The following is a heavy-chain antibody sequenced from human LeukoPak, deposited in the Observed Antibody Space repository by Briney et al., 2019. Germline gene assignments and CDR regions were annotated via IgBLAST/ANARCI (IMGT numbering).Heavy chain of an antibody. CDR2: ISAYNGNT. Sequence: GASVKVSCKASGYTFTSYGISWVRQAPGQGLEWMGWISAYNGNTNYAQKLQGRVTMTTDTSTSTAYMELRSLRSDDTAVYYCARGGVLRFLEWLGYYYYGMAVWGQGTTVTVSS. J-gene: IGHJ6*02. CDR3: ARGGVLRFLEWLGYYYYGMAV. D-gene: IGHD3-3*01. CDR1: GYTFTSYG. V-gene: IGHV1-18*01.